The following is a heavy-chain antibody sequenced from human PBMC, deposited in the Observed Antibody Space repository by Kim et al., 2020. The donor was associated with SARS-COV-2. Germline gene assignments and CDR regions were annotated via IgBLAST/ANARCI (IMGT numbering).Heavy chain of an antibody. CDR1: GYTFTSYY. Sequence: ASVKVSCKASGYTFTSYYMHWVRQAPGQGLEWMGIINPSGGSTSYAQKFQGRVTMTRDTSTSTVYMELSSLRSEDTAVYYCARPMATITWYYYYGMDVWGQGTTVTVSS. J-gene: IGHJ6*02. V-gene: IGHV1-46*01. CDR2: INPSGGST. CDR3: ARPMATITWYYYYGMDV. D-gene: IGHD5-12*01.